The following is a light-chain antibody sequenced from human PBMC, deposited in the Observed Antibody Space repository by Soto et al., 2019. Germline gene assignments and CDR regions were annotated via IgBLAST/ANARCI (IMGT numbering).Light chain of an antibody. CDR1: QSVSSY. CDR3: QQRSNWPPYT. V-gene: IGKV3-11*01. CDR2: DAS. Sequence: EIVLTQSPATLSLTRGERATLSCRASQSVSSYLAWYQQKPGQAPRLLIYDASNRATGIPARFSGSGSGTDFTLTISSLEPEDVAVYYCQQRSNWPPYTFGQGTKLEIK. J-gene: IGKJ2*01.